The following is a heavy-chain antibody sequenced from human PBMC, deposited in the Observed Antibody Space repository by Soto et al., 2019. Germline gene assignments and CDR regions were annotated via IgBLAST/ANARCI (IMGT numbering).Heavy chain of an antibody. V-gene: IGHV3-23*01. D-gene: IGHD2-21*01. Sequence: EVQLLESGGGLVQPGGSLRLSCAASGFIFSNYAMNWVRQAPGKGLEWVSAVGGNGLDTYYADSVKGRFTISRDNSKTTLYLQMNRRRAEDTAVYYCAGRTGDPFDYWGQGPLVTVSS. CDR2: VGGNGLDT. CDR3: AGRTGDPFDY. CDR1: GFIFSNYA. J-gene: IGHJ4*02.